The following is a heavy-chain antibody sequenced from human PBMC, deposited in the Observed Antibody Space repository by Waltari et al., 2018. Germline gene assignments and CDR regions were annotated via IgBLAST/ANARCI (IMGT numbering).Heavy chain of an antibody. D-gene: IGHD3-3*01. V-gene: IGHV3-49*04. CDR3: TRVRKGMWLGFGRHFYYYMDV. CDR2: IRSEAYGGTT. Sequence: EVQLVESGGGLVQPGRSLRLSCTASGFTFGDYAMSWVRQAPGKGLEWVGFIRSEAYGGTTEYAASVKGRFSISSDDSKSIGYLQMNSLKIEDTAVYYCTRVRKGMWLGFGRHFYYYMDVWGKGTTVTVSS. J-gene: IGHJ6*03. CDR1: GFTFGDYA.